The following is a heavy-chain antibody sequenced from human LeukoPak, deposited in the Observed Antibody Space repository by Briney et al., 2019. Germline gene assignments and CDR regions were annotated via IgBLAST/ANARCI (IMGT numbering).Heavy chain of an antibody. CDR3: ASLSSIAARATGYYFDY. J-gene: IGHJ4*02. CDR1: GFTFSSYW. Sequence: PGGSLRLSCAASGFTFSSYWMSWVRQAPGKGLEWVANIKQDGSEKYYVDSVKGRFTISRDNAKNSLYLQMNSLRAEDTAVYYCASLSSIAARATGYYFDYWGQGTLVTVSS. CDR2: IKQDGSEK. V-gene: IGHV3-7*01. D-gene: IGHD6-6*01.